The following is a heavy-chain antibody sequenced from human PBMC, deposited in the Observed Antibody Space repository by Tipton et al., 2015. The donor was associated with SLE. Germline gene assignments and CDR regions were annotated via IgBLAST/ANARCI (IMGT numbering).Heavy chain of an antibody. J-gene: IGHJ4*02. V-gene: IGHV3-23*03. CDR3: AKGVAVAGFFAY. CDR2: IYSGGST. Sequence: GSLRLSCAASGFTFSSYTMSWVRQAPGKGLEWVSSIYSGGSTYYADSVKGRFTISRDNSKNTLSLQMNSLRAEDTAVYYCAKGVAVAGFFAYWGQGTQVTVSS. D-gene: IGHD6-19*01. CDR1: GFTFSSYT.